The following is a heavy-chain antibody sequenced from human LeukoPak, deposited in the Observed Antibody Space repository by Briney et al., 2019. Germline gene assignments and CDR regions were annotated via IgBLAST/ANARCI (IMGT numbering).Heavy chain of an antibody. CDR2: IYHSGST. CDR1: GYSISSGYY. J-gene: IGHJ4*02. V-gene: IGHV4-38-2*02. D-gene: IGHD6-19*01. CDR3: ARWGGVAGFDY. Sequence: SETLSLTCTVSGYSISSGYYWGWIRQPPGKGLEWIGSIYHSGSTYYNPSLKSRVTISVDTSKNQFSLKLSSVTAADTAVYYCARWGGVAGFDYWGQGTLVTVSS.